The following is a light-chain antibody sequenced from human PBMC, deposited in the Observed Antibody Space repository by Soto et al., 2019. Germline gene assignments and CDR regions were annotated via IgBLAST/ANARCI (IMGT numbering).Light chain of an antibody. Sequence: EIVMTQSPATLSVSPGERATLSCRASQSVSSNLAWYQQQPGQAPRLLIYGASTRATSIPARFSGSGSGTEFTLTISSLQSEDFAVYYCQQYNNWPFTFGPGTKVDIK. CDR3: QQYNNWPFT. J-gene: IGKJ3*01. CDR2: GAS. V-gene: IGKV3-15*01. CDR1: QSVSSN.